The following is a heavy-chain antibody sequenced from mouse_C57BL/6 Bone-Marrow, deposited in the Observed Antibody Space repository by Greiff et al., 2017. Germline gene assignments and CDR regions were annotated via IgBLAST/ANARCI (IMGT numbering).Heavy chain of an antibody. Sequence: QVQLQQPGAELVKPGASVKLSCKASGYTFTSYWMHWVKQRPGQGLEWIGMIHPNSGSTNYNEKFKSKATLTVDKSSSTAYMQLSSLTSEDSAVYYCASPLITTGVAMDYWGQGTSVTVSS. CDR1: GYTFTSYW. CDR3: ASPLITTGVAMDY. J-gene: IGHJ4*01. V-gene: IGHV1-64*01. CDR2: IHPNSGST. D-gene: IGHD1-1*01.